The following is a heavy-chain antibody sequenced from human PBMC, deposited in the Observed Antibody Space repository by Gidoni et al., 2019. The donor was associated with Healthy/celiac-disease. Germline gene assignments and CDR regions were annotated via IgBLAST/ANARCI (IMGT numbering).Heavy chain of an antibody. CDR3: TTLYCSGGSCYMVFPGDYYMDV. D-gene: IGHD2-15*01. Sequence: EVQLVESGGGLVKPGGSLRLSCAASGFTFSNAWMSWVRQAPGKGLEWVGRIKSKTDGGTTDYAAPVKGRFTISRDDSKNTLYLQMNSLKTEDTAVYYCTTLYCSGGSCYMVFPGDYYMDVWGKGTTVTVSS. J-gene: IGHJ6*03. CDR2: IKSKTDGGTT. CDR1: GFTFSNAW. V-gene: IGHV3-15*01.